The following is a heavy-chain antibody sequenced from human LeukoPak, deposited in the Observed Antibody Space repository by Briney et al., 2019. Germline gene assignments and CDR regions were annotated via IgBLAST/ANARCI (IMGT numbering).Heavy chain of an antibody. Sequence: PSQTLSLTCTVSGGSISSGGYYWSWIRQHPGKGLEWIGYIYYSGSTYYNPSLKSRVTISVDTSKNQFSLKLSSVTAADTAVYYCARGYGGRVVVAATRFIARYYFDYWGQGTLVTVSS. CDR1: GGSISSGGYY. CDR3: ARGYGGRVVVAATRFIARYYFDY. CDR2: IYYSGST. D-gene: IGHD2-15*01. V-gene: IGHV4-31*03. J-gene: IGHJ4*02.